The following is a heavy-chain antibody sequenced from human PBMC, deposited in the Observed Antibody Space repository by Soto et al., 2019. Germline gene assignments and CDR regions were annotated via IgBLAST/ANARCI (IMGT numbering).Heavy chain of an antibody. V-gene: IGHV3-53*01. J-gene: IGHJ4*02. CDR2: IYSGGST. D-gene: IGHD3-22*01. CDR3: ARDLRDYYDSSGYYY. Sequence: EVQLVESGGGLIQPGGSLRLSCAASGFTVSSNYMSWVRQAPGKGLAWVSVIYSGGSTYYADSVKGRFTISRDNSKNTLYIQMNSLRAEDTAVYYCARDLRDYYDSSGYYYWGQGTLVTVSS. CDR1: GFTVSSNY.